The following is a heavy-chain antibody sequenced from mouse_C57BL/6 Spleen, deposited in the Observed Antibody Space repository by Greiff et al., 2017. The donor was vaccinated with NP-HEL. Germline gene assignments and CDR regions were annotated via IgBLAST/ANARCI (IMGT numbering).Heavy chain of an antibody. Sequence: EVQLQQSGPELVKPGASVKISCKASGYSFTDYNMNWVKQSHGKSLEWIGVINPNYGTTSSNQKFKGKATLTVDQSSSTAYMQLNSLTSEDSAVYYCASYYGNSYSMDYWGQGTSVTVSS. D-gene: IGHD2-1*01. CDR2: INPNYGTT. CDR1: GYSFTDYN. V-gene: IGHV1-39*01. CDR3: ASYYGNSYSMDY. J-gene: IGHJ4*01.